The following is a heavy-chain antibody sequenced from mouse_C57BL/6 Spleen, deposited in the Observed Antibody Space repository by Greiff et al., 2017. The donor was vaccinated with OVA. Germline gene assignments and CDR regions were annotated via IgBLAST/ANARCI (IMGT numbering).Heavy chain of an antibody. Sequence: QVQLKESDAELVKPGASVKISCKVSGYTFTDHTIHWMKQRPEQGLEWIGYIYPRDGSTKYNEKFKGKATLTADKSSSTAYMQLNSLTSEDSAVYFCAREEDYDYDGYYFDYWGQGTTLTVSS. CDR2: IYPRDGST. CDR3: AREEDYDYDGYYFDY. J-gene: IGHJ2*01. V-gene: IGHV1-78*01. CDR1: GYTFTDHT. D-gene: IGHD2-4*01.